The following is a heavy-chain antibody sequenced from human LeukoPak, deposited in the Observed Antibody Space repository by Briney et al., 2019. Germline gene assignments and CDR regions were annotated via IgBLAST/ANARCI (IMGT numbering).Heavy chain of an antibody. CDR1: GFTFSSYA. D-gene: IGHD6-13*01. CDR2: ISASSSYI. J-gene: IGHJ4*02. V-gene: IGHV3-21*01. CDR3: ARQTAAAVDY. Sequence: PGGSLRLSCAASGFTFSSYAIHWVRQPPGKGLEWVSSISASSSYIYYPDSVKGRFTISRDNAKNSLYLQMNSLRADDTAVYFCARQTAAAVDYWGQGTLVTVSS.